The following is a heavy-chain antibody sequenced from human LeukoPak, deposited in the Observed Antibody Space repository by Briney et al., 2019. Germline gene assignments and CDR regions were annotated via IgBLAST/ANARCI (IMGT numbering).Heavy chain of an antibody. Sequence: SETLSLTCTVSGGSISEYYWSWIRQPPGKGLEWIGRIYTSGSTNYNPSLKSRVTMSVDTSKNQFSLKLSSVTAADTAAYYCARDLRAPSSGYYHDAFDIWGQGTMVTVSS. CDR1: GGSISEYY. V-gene: IGHV4-4*07. CDR2: IYTSGST. CDR3: ARDLRAPSSGYYHDAFDI. D-gene: IGHD3-22*01. J-gene: IGHJ3*02.